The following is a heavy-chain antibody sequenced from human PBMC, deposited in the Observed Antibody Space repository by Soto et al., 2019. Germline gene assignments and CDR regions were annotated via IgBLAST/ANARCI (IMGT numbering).Heavy chain of an antibody. CDR3: ARRPNYDFLSGYSFDY. D-gene: IGHD3-3*01. CDR2: IYASGST. J-gene: IGHJ4*02. CDR1: GGSFSSGDYH. Sequence: SETLSLTCAVYGGSFSSGDYHWSWIRQPPGKGLEWIGDIYASGSTYYTPSLKSRVTISPDTSKNQFSLKLSSVTAADTAVYYCARRPNYDFLSGYSFDYWGQGTLVTVSS. V-gene: IGHV4-30-4*01.